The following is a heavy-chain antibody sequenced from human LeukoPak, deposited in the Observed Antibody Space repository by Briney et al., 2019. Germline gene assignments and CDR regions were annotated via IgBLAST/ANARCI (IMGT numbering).Heavy chain of an antibody. D-gene: IGHD3-22*01. CDR3: MDYDSSGYST. V-gene: IGHV3-15*01. Sequence: GGSLRLSCAASGFTFSNAWMSWVRQAPGKGLEWVGRIKSKTGGGTTDYAAPGKCRFTISTDDSKNTLYLQMNSLKTEDTAVYYCMDYDSSGYSTWGQGTLVTVSS. J-gene: IGHJ5*02. CDR2: IKSKTGGGTT. CDR1: GFTFSNAW.